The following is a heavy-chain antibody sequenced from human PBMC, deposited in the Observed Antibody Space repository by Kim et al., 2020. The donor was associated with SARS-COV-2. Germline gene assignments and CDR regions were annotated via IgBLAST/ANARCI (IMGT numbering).Heavy chain of an antibody. CDR1: GYTFTSYG. J-gene: IGHJ2*01. CDR2: ISAYNGNT. Sequence: ASVKVSCKASGYTFTSYGISWVRQAPGQGLEWMGWISAYNGNTNYAQKLQGRVTMTTDTSTSTAYMELRSLRSDDTAVYYCARFQNYYGSGSYPPLEWYFDLWGRGTLVTVSS. D-gene: IGHD3-10*01. CDR3: ARFQNYYGSGSYPPLEWYFDL. V-gene: IGHV1-18*01.